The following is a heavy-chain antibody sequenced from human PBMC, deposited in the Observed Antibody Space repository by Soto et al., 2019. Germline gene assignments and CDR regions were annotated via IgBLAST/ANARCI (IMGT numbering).Heavy chain of an antibody. CDR1: GASVSSGSHY. CDR3: ARDPLGYSSSHFFDQ. J-gene: IGHJ4*02. CDR2: IYYSGST. Sequence: QVQLQESGPGLVKPSETLSVTSSVSGASVSSGSHYWSWIRQSPGKALEWIGCIYYSGSTNYNPSHKSRVTISVDTSKNQFSLKVSSVTAADTAVYFCARDPLGYSSSHFFDQWGQGTLVTVSS. V-gene: IGHV4-61*01. D-gene: IGHD6-6*01.